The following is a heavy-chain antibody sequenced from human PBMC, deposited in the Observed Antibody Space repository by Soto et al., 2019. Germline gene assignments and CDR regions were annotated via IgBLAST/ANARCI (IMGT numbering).Heavy chain of an antibody. V-gene: IGHV4-59*02. D-gene: IGHD7-27*01. J-gene: IGHJ4*02. Sequence: SETLSLTCTVSGGSVNNYYWTWIRQPPGKGLEWIGHIYYSGSTNYNPSLKSRVTMSVDTSKNEFSLKLTSVTAADTAVYYCARFSTGDSRRRGFDYWGQGALVTVSS. CDR2: IYYSGST. CDR1: GGSVNNYY. CDR3: ARFSTGDSRRRGFDY.